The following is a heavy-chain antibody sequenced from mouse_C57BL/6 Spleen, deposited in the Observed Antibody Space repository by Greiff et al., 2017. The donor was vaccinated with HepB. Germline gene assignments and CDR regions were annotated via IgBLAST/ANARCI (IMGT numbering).Heavy chain of an antibody. J-gene: IGHJ4*01. CDR2: ISSGSSTI. Sequence: EVKLVESGRGLVKPGGSLKLSCAASGFTFSDYGMHWVRQAPEKGLEWVAYISSGSSTIYYADTVKGRFTISRDNAKNTLFLQMTSLRSEDTAMYYCARAMVTRYYAMDYWGQGTSVTVSS. V-gene: IGHV5-17*01. D-gene: IGHD2-2*01. CDR1: GFTFSDYG. CDR3: ARAMVTRYYAMDY.